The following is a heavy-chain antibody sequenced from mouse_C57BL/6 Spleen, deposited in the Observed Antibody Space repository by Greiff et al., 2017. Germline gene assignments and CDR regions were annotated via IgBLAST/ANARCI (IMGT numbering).Heavy chain of an antibody. J-gene: IGHJ2*01. CDR2: ISYDGSN. D-gene: IGHD2-1*01. Sequence: EVQLVESGPGLVKPSQSLSLTCSVTGYSITSGYYWNWIRQFPGNKLEWMGYISYDGSNNYNPSLKNRISITRDTSKNQFFLKLNSVTTEDTATYYCARIYYGNWDFDYWGQGTTLTVSS. CDR3: ARIYYGNWDFDY. CDR1: GYSITSGYY. V-gene: IGHV3-6*01.